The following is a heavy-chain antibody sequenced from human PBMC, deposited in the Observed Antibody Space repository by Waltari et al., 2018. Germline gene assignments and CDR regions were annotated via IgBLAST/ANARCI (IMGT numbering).Heavy chain of an antibody. V-gene: IGHV4-31*03. CDR1: GGSISSGGYY. Sequence: QVQLQESGPGLVKPSQTLSLTCTVSGGSISSGGYYWSWIRQHPGKGLEWIGYIYHSGGTYYNPSLKSRVTISVDRSKNQFSLKLSSVTAADTAVYYCARDDSSGPNWFDPWGQGTLVTVSS. CDR2: IYHSGGT. J-gene: IGHJ5*02. CDR3: ARDDSSGPNWFDP. D-gene: IGHD6-19*01.